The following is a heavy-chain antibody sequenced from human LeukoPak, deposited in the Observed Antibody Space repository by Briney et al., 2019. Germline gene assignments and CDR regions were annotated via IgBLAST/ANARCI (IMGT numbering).Heavy chain of an antibody. Sequence: GGSLRLSCAASGFTFSSYSMNWVRQAPGKGLEWVSYISSIGSTIYYADSVKGRSTISRDNAKNSLYLQMNSLRAEDTAVYYCARDPLERYDFWSGYFYMDVWGKGTTVTVSS. CDR2: ISSIGSTI. CDR3: ARDPLERYDFWSGYFYMDV. D-gene: IGHD3-3*01. J-gene: IGHJ6*03. CDR1: GFTFSSYS. V-gene: IGHV3-48*01.